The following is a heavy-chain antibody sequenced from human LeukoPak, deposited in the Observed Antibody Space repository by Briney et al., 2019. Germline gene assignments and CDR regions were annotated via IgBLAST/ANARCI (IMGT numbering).Heavy chain of an antibody. CDR1: GGSISSSSYY. Sequence: SETLSLTCTVSGGSISSSSYYWGWIRQPPGKGLEWIGSIYYSGSTYYNPSLKSRVTMSVDTSKNQFSLKLSSVTAVDTAVYYCARKDLDGDYGFDPWGQGTLVTVSS. CDR3: ARKDLDGDYGFDP. D-gene: IGHD4-17*01. J-gene: IGHJ5*02. V-gene: IGHV4-39*07. CDR2: IYYSGST.